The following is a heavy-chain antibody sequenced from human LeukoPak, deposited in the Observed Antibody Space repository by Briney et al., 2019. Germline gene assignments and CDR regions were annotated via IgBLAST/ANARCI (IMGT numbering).Heavy chain of an antibody. Sequence: ASETLSLTCTVSGGSISSSSYYWGWIRQPPGKGLEWIGSIYYSGSTYYNPSLKSRVTISVDTSKNQFSLKLSSVTAADAAVYYCARGYGSGSYYGHWGQGTLVTVSS. J-gene: IGHJ4*02. CDR1: GGSISSSSYY. D-gene: IGHD3-10*01. V-gene: IGHV4-39*01. CDR3: ARGYGSGSYYGH. CDR2: IYYSGST.